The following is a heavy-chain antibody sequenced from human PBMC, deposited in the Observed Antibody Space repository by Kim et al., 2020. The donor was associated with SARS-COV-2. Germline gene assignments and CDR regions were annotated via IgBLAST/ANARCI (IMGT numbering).Heavy chain of an antibody. V-gene: IGHV3-74*01. CDR3: ARSLYYYYDSSALDY. CDR2: INSDGSST. J-gene: IGHJ4*02. D-gene: IGHD3-22*01. Sequence: GGSLRLSCAPSGFTFSSYWMPWVRQAPGKGLVWVSRINSDGSSTSYADSVKGRFTISRDNAKNTLYLQRNSLRAEDTAVYYCARSLYYYYDSSALDYWGQGTLGTVSS. CDR1: GFTFSSYW.